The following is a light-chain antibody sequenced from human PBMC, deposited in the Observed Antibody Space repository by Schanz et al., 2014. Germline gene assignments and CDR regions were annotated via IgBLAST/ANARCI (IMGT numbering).Light chain of an antibody. CDR3: SSYAGGNTVI. V-gene: IGLV2-18*02. CDR2: EVS. J-gene: IGLJ2*01. Sequence: QSALTQPPSVSGSPGQSVTISCTGTSSDVGSYNRVSWYQQPPGTAPKLMIYEVSSRPSGVPDRFSGSKSGNTASLTVSGLQAEDEAGYYCSSYAGGNTVIFGGGTKLTVL. CDR1: SSDVGSYNR.